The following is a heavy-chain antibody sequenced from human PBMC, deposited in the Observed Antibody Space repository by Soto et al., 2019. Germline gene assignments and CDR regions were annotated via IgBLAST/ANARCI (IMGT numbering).Heavy chain of an antibody. D-gene: IGHD3-10*01. Sequence: QVQLVESGGGVVQPGRSLRLSCAASGFTFSSYGMHWVRQAPGKGLEWVAVIWYDGSNKYYADSVKGRFTISRDNPQNTLYLQMNSLRAEATAVYYCARDHPADYGSGSTGFDYWGQGTLDTVAS. V-gene: IGHV3-33*01. CDR3: ARDHPADYGSGSTGFDY. CDR2: IWYDGSNK. CDR1: GFTFSSYG. J-gene: IGHJ4*02.